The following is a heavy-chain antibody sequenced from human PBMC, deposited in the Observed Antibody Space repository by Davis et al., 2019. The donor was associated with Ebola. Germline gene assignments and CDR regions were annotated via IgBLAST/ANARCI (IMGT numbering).Heavy chain of an antibody. J-gene: IGHJ4*02. Sequence: ASVKVSCKASGYTFTSYTMHWVRQAPGQGLEWMGWISAYNGNTNYAQKLQGRVTMTTDTSTSTAYMELRSLRSDDTAVYYCARGPYYDSSGYYSHETGVDYWGQGTLVTVSS. D-gene: IGHD3-22*01. CDR3: ARGPYYDSSGYYSHETGVDY. V-gene: IGHV1-18*01. CDR2: ISAYNGNT. CDR1: GYTFTSYT.